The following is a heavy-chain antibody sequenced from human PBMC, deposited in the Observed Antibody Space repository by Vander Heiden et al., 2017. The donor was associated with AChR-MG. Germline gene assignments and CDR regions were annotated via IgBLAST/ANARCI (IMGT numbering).Heavy chain of an antibody. CDR3: ARAPPRRYCSSTSCYSNWFDP. J-gene: IGHJ5*02. CDR2: IIRIFGTA. V-gene: IGHV1-69*01. CDR1: GGTFTSYA. Sequence: QVQLVQSGAEVKKPGSSVKVSCKASGGTFTSYAISWVRQAPGQGLEWLGGIIRIFGTANYAQKFQGRVTITADESTSTAYMELSSLRSEDTAVYYCARAPPRRYCSSTSCYSNWFDPWGQGTLVTVSS. D-gene: IGHD2-2*01.